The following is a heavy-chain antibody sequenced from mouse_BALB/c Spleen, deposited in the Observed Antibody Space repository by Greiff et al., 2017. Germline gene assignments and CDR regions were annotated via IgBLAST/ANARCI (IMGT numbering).Heavy chain of an antibody. CDR2: IYPGSGNT. CDR1: GYTFTDYY. D-gene: IGHD1-1*01. V-gene: IGHV1-76*01. J-gene: IGHJ4*01. Sequence: QVQLQQSGAELARPGASVKLSCKASGYTFTDYYINWVKQRTGQGLEWIGEIYPGSGNTYYNEKFRGKATLTADTSSSTAYMQLSSLTSEDSAVYFCARWELYYYGSNAMDYWGQGTSVTVSS. CDR3: ARWELYYYGSNAMDY.